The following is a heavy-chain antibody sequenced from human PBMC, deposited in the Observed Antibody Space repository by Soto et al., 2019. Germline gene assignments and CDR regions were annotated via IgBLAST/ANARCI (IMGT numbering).Heavy chain of an antibody. V-gene: IGHV4-34*01. CDR2: INHSGST. CDR3: ASGGFYYYYYGMDV. J-gene: IGHJ6*02. Sequence: SETLSLTCAVYGGSFSGYYWSWIRQPPGKGLEWIGEINHSGSTNYNPSLKSRVTISVDTSKNQFSLKLSSVTAADTAVYYCASGGFYYYYYGMDVWGQGTTVTVSS. CDR1: GGSFSGYY.